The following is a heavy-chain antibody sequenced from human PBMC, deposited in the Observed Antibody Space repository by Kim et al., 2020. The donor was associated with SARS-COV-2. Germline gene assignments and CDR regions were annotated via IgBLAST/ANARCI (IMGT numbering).Heavy chain of an antibody. CDR2: XXPRGHDT. CDR1: GYTFTNYH. Sequence: ASVKVSCRASGYTFTNYHIHWVRQXXGQGXXYXXXXXPRGHDTRFSXKXXGRXVVTSDXXTSXVFMXLDSLTSXXXXLYYCARXLXGGWSLDYWGQGXLVT. D-gene: IGHD6-19*01. V-gene: IGHV1-46*01. J-gene: IGHJ4*02. CDR3: ARXLXGGWSLDY.